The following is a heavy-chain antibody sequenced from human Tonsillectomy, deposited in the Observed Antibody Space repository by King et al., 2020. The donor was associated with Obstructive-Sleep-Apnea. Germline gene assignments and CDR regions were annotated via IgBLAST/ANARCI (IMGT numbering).Heavy chain of an antibody. V-gene: IGHV3-7*01. D-gene: IGHD6-19*01. J-gene: IGHJ3*01. CDR2: IREDGSQT. CDR1: GFKFSNYW. Sequence: VQLVESGGSLVHPGESLRLSCAASGFKFSNYWMTWVRQAPGKGLEWVANIREDGSQTNYVDSVKGRFTISRDNAKNSLYLQLNNLRAGDTALYYCVRDDTGSNRGIKGWYDALEFWGQGTMVTVSS. CDR3: VRDDTGSNRGIKGWYDALEF.